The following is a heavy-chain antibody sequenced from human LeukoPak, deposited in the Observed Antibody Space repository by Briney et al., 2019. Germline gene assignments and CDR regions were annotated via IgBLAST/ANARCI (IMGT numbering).Heavy chain of an antibody. CDR3: ARGDSSSWYSTYHYYYMDV. Sequence: SETLSLTCTVSGGSISSYYWSWIRQPPGKGLEWIGYIYYSGSTNYNPSLKSRVTISVDTSKNQFSLKLSSVTAADTAVYYCARGDSSSWYSTYHYYYMDVWGKGTTVTVSS. CDR2: IYYSGST. V-gene: IGHV4-59*01. D-gene: IGHD6-13*01. CDR1: GGSISSYY. J-gene: IGHJ6*03.